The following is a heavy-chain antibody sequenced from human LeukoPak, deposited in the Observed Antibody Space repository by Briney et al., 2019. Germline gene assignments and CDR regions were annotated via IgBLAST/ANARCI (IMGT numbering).Heavy chain of an antibody. CDR1: GFTFSSYS. D-gene: IGHD5-18*01. Sequence: GGSLRLSCAASGFTFSSYSMNWVRQAPGKGLEWVSSISSSSYIYYADSVKGRFTISRDNAKNSLYLQMNSLRAEDTAVYYCARATAMVYFDYWGQGTLVTVSS. V-gene: IGHV3-21*01. CDR3: ARATAMVYFDY. J-gene: IGHJ4*02. CDR2: ISSSSYI.